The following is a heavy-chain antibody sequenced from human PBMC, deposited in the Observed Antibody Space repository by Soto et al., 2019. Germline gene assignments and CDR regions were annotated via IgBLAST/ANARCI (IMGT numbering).Heavy chain of an antibody. CDR1: GFTFSSYA. CDR3: ARDQLGAVAGTPRFDY. D-gene: IGHD6-19*01. CDR2: ISYDGSNK. V-gene: IGHV3-30-3*01. Sequence: GGSLRLSCAASGFTFSSYAMHWVRQAPGKGLEWVADISYDGSNKYYADSVKGRFTISRDNSKNTLYLQMNSLRAEDTAVYYCARDQLGAVAGTPRFDYWGQGTLVTVSS. J-gene: IGHJ4*02.